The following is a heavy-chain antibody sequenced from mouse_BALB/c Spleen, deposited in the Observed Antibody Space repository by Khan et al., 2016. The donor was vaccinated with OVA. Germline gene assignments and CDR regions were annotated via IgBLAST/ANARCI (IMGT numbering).Heavy chain of an antibody. D-gene: IGHD1-1*01. CDR3: ASHLAGSFAY. Sequence: DVLLVESGGDLVKPGGSLKLSCAASGFTFSSYSMSWVRQTPDKRLEWVATISSGGDYTYYPDSVKGRFTISRDNARNTLYLQMSSLKSEDTAMYYCASHLAGSFAYWGQGTLVTVSA. CDR2: ISSGGDYT. CDR1: GFTFSSYS. J-gene: IGHJ3*01. V-gene: IGHV5-6*01.